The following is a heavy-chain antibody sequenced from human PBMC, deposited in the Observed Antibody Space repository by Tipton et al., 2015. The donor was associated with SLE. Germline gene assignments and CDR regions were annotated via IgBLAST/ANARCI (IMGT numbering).Heavy chain of an antibody. Sequence: TLSLTCTVSGGSISSSSYYWGWIRQPAGKGLEWIGSIYYSGSTYYNPSLKSRVTISVDTSKNQFSLKLSSVTAADTAVYYCARRRRYSSSWSEVGYFDYWGQGTLVTVSS. D-gene: IGHD6-13*01. CDR1: GGSISSSSYY. CDR3: ARRRRYSSSWSEVGYFDY. J-gene: IGHJ4*02. CDR2: IYYSGST. V-gene: IGHV4-39*07.